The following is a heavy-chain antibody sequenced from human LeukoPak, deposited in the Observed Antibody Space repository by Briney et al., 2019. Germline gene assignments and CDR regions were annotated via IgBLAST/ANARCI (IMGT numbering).Heavy chain of an antibody. J-gene: IGHJ4*02. CDR3: ARDREMASYYFDY. D-gene: IGHD5-24*01. V-gene: IGHV4-39*07. CDR2: IYYSGST. CDR1: GGSISSSSYY. Sequence: SGTLSLTCTVSGGSISSSSYYWGWIRQPPGKGLEWIGSIYYSGSTYYNPSLKSRVAISVDTSKNQFSLKLSSVTAADTAVYYCARDREMASYYFDYWGQGTLVTVSS.